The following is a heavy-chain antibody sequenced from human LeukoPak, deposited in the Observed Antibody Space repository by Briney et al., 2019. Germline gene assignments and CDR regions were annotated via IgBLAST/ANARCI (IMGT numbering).Heavy chain of an antibody. CDR3: ARAPGISQAADY. CDR2: IIPILGIA. J-gene: IGHJ4*02. D-gene: IGHD2-15*01. CDR1: GGTFTSYT. V-gene: IGHV1-69*02. Sequence: SVKVSCKASGGTFTSYTISWVRQAPGQGLERMGRIIPILGIANYAQKFQGRVTITADKSTSTAYTELSSLRSEDTAVYYCARAPGISQAADYWGQGNLVTVSS.